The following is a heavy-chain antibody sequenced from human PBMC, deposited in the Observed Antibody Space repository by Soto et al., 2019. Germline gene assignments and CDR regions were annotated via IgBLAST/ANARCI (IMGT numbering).Heavy chain of an antibody. Sequence: ASVKVSCKVSGYTLTELSMHWVRQAPGKGLEWMGGFDPEDGETIYAQKFQGRVTMTEDTSTDTAYMELSSLRSEDTAVYYCATAGGYDILTGYLFDYWGQGTLVTVSS. V-gene: IGHV1-24*01. J-gene: IGHJ4*02. CDR3: ATAGGYDILTGYLFDY. CDR1: GYTLTELS. D-gene: IGHD3-9*01. CDR2: FDPEDGET.